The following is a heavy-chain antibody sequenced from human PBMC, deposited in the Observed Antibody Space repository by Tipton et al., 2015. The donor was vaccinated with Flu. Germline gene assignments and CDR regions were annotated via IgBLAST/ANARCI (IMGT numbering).Heavy chain of an antibody. Sequence: QLVQSGAEVKKPGESLKISCKGSGYSLTSHWIGWVRQMPGKGLEWVGIINPGDSDTKYSPSFQGQVTISADKSISTVYLQWSSLKASDTTMYYCASQRPFDIWGQGTMVTVSS. CDR2: INPGDSDT. V-gene: IGHV5-51*01. J-gene: IGHJ3*02. CDR3: ASQRPFDI. CDR1: GYSLTSHW.